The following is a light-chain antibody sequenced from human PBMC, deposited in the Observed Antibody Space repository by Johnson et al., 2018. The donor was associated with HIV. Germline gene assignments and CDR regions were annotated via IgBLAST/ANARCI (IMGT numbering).Light chain of an antibody. CDR3: GTWDSSLSSYV. J-gene: IGLJ1*01. CDR2: ENN. Sequence: QSVLTQPPSVSAAPGQKVTISCSGSSSNIGNNYVSWYQQLPGTAPKLLIYENNKRPSGIPDRFSGSKSGPSATLGITGLQTGDDADYYCGTWDSSLSSYVFGTGTKFTVL. CDR1: SSNIGNNY. V-gene: IGLV1-51*02.